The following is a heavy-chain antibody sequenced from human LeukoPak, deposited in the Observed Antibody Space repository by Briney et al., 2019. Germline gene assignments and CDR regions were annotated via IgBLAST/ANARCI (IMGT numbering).Heavy chain of an antibody. Sequence: GGSLRLSRAASGFTFSSYGMHWVRQAPGKGLEWVAVIWYDGSNKYYADSVKGRFTIARDNSKNTLYLQMNSLRAEDTAVYYCAREGSTYYYDSSGYPKGDYFDYWGQGTLVTVSS. V-gene: IGHV3-33*01. CDR1: GFTFSSYG. D-gene: IGHD3-22*01. J-gene: IGHJ4*02. CDR3: AREGSTYYYDSSGYPKGDYFDY. CDR2: IWYDGSNK.